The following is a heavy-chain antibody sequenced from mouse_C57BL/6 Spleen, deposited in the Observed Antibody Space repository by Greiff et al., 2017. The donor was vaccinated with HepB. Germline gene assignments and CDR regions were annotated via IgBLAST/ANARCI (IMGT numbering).Heavy chain of an antibody. Sequence: VQLKESGPVLVKPGASVKMSCKASGYTFTDYYMNWVKQSHGKSLEWIGVINPYNGGTSYNQKFKGKATLTVDKSSSTAYMELNSLTSEDSAVYYCARGVPYYGSSYPYFDVWGTGTTVTVSS. J-gene: IGHJ1*03. D-gene: IGHD1-1*01. CDR1: GYTFTDYY. CDR3: ARGVPYYGSSYPYFDV. CDR2: INPYNGGT. V-gene: IGHV1-19*01.